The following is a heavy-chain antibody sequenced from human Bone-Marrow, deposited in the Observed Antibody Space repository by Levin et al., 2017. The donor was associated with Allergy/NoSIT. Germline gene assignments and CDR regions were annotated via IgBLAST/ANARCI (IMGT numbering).Heavy chain of an antibody. D-gene: IGHD4-17*01. Sequence: VASVKVSCKGSGYSFTSHWIGWVRQMPGKGLEWMGIIYPGDSDARYSPSFQGQVTISADKSITTAYLQWSSLKASDTAIYYCARMTTVTTPDAFDIWGQGTMVTVSS. V-gene: IGHV5-51*01. CDR3: ARMTTVTTPDAFDI. J-gene: IGHJ3*02. CDR2: IYPGDSDA. CDR1: GYSFTSHW.